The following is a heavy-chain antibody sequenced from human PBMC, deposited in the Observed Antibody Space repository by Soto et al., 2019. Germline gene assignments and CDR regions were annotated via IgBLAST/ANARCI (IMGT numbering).Heavy chain of an antibody. CDR1: GGTFSSYA. V-gene: IGHV1-69*12. D-gene: IGHD2-2*01. J-gene: IGHJ6*02. CDR3: ARGYCISTSCYSHGMDV. CDR2: IIPIFGTA. Sequence: QVQLVQPGAEVKKPGSSVKVSCKASGGTFSSYAISWVRQAPGQGLEWMGGIIPIFGTANYAQKFQGRVTITADESTSTAYMELSSLRSEDTAVYYCARGYCISTSCYSHGMDVWGQGTTVTVSS.